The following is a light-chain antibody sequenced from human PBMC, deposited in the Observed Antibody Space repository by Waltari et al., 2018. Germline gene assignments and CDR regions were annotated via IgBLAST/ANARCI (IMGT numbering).Light chain of an antibody. J-gene: IGKJ4*01. CDR2: GAS. Sequence: ETVMTQSPATLSLSPGDTATLSCRASQSVSSNLAWYRQKPGQAPRLLIYGASTRATGIPARFMGSGSGTEFTLTISSLQSEDFAVYYCQQYNNWVTFGGGTTVDIE. CDR3: QQYNNWVT. CDR1: QSVSSN. V-gene: IGKV3-15*01.